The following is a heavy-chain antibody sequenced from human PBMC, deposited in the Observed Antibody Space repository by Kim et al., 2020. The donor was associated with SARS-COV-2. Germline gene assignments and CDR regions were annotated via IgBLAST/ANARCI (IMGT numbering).Heavy chain of an antibody. J-gene: IGHJ6*01. CDR2: ISYDGSNK. V-gene: IGHV3-30*18. Sequence: GGSLRLSCAASGFTFSSYGMHWVRQAPGKGLEWVAVISYDGSNKYYADSVKGRFTISRDNSKNTLYLQMNSLGAEDTAVYYCAKGRDYYGSGSYYNAYY. CDR1: GFTFSSYG. D-gene: IGHD3-10*01. CDR3: AKGRDYYGSGSYYNAYY.